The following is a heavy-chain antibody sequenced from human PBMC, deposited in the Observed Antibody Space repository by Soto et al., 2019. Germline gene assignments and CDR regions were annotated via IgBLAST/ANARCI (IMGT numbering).Heavy chain of an antibody. D-gene: IGHD3-3*01. CDR2: IYYSGST. V-gene: IGHV4-59*01. CDR1: GGSISSYY. J-gene: IGHJ6*02. CDR3: AREGASTTGIFGVVTSYYGMDV. Sequence: SETLSLTCTVSGGSISSYYWSWIRQPPGKGLEWIGYIYYSGSTNYNPSLKSRVTISVDTSKNQFSLKLSSVTAADTAVYYCAREGASTTGIFGVVTSYYGMDVWGQGTTVTVSS.